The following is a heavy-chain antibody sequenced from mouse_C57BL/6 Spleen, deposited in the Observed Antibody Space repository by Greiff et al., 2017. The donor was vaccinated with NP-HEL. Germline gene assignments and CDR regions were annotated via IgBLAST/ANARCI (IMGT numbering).Heavy chain of an antibody. D-gene: IGHD1-1*01. V-gene: IGHV5-9-1*02. J-gene: IGHJ4*01. CDR2: ISSGGDYI. CDR1: GFTFSSYA. CDR3: TRYIYYYGSRKGAMDY. Sequence: EVKLMESGEGLVKPGGSLKLSCAASGFTFSSYAMSWVRQTPEKRLEWVAYISSGGDYIYYADTVKGRFTISRDNARNTLYLQMSSLKSEDTAMYYCTRYIYYYGSRKGAMDYWGQGTSVTVSS.